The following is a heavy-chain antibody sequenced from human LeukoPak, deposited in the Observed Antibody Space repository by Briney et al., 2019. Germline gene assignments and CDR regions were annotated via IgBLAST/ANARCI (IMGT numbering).Heavy chain of an antibody. CDR3: ARQGSSGWYARGGYFDY. CDR1: GYSITSYW. D-gene: IGHD6-19*01. J-gene: IGHJ4*02. V-gene: IGHV5-51*01. CDR2: IYPGDSDT. Sequence: GASLKISCKGSGYSITSYWIGWVRQMPGKGLEWMGIIYPGDSDTRYSPSFQGQVTISADKSISTAYLQWSSLKASDTAMYYCARQGSSGWYARGGYFDYWGQGTLVTVSS.